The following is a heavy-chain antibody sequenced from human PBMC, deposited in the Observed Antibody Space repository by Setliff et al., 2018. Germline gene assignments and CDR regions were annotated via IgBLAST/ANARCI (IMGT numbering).Heavy chain of an antibody. CDR1: GFTFSNAW. CDR2: IRSKTDGGTT. D-gene: IGHD3-3*01. Sequence: GGSLRLSCAASGFTFSNAWMSWVRQAPGKGLEWVGRIRSKTDGGTTDYAAPVKGRFTISRDDSKNTLYLQMNSLRAEDTAMYYCARDATYYDFWSDYSPDAFDIWGQGTMVTVSS. V-gene: IGHV3-15*05. CDR3: ARDATYYDFWSDYSPDAFDI. J-gene: IGHJ3*02.